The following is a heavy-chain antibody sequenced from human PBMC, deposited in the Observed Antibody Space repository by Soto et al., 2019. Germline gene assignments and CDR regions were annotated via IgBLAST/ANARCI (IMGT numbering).Heavy chain of an antibody. V-gene: IGHV1-69*12. CDR3: AAIDTHLIAVAGPDY. CDR2: IIPICGTA. D-gene: IGHD6-19*01. Sequence: QVQLVQSGAEVKKPGSSVKVSCKASGGTFSSYAISWVRQAPGQGLEWMGGIIPICGTANYAQKFQGRVTITADESTSTAYMELSSLRSEDTAVYYCAAIDTHLIAVAGPDYWGQGTLVTVSS. CDR1: GGTFSSYA. J-gene: IGHJ4*02.